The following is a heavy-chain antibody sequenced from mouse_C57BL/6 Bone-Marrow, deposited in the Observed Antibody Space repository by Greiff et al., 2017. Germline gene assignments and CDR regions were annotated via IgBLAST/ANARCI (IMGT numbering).Heavy chain of an antibody. CDR2: INPSSGYT. CDR1: GYTFTSYT. CDR3: ATFSQSFYFDY. V-gene: IGHV1-4*01. Sequence: LVESGAELARPGASVKMSCKASGYTFTSYTMHWVKQRPGQGLEWIGYINPSSGYTKYNQKFKDKATLTADKSSSTAYMQLSSLTSEDSAVYYCATFSQSFYFDYWGQGTTLTVSS. D-gene: IGHD6-2*01. J-gene: IGHJ2*01.